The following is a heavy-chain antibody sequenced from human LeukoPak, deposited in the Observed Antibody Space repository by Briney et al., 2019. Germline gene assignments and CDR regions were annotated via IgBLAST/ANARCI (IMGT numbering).Heavy chain of an antibody. CDR3: ARGGPRAFDY. V-gene: IGHV3-30*03. CDR1: GFTFSSYG. Sequence: GGSLRLSCAASGFTFSSYGMHWVREAPGKGLEWVAVISYDGSNKYYADSVKGRFTISRDNSKNTLYLQMNSLRAEDTAVYYCARGGPRAFDYWGQGTLVTVSS. CDR2: ISYDGSNK. J-gene: IGHJ4*02. D-gene: IGHD6-25*01.